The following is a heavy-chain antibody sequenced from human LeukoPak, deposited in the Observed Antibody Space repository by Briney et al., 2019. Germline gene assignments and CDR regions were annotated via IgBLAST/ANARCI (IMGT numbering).Heavy chain of an antibody. Sequence: SETLSLTCTVSGGSITSSSYYWGWIRQPPGKGLEWIGSIYYSGSTHYNPSLKSRVTISVDTSKNQFSLRLTSVTAADTAVYYCARKGRGGYYYYMDVWGKGTTVTVSS. CDR2: IYYSGST. J-gene: IGHJ6*03. V-gene: IGHV4-39*01. CDR1: GGSITSSSYY. CDR3: ARKGRGGYYYYMDV.